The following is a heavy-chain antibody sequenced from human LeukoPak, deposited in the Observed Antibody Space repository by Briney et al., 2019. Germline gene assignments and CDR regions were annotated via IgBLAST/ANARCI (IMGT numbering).Heavy chain of an antibody. D-gene: IGHD6-19*01. CDR3: ARWDDSAWGFGN. CDR2: ISHSGTT. Sequence: SETLSLTCAVSGGSISSGDYSWNWIRQSSGKGLEWVGYISHSGTTSYNSSLKSRVTISVDTSKNQLSLKLTSVTAADTAVYYCARWDDSAWGFGNWGPGTLVTVSS. J-gene: IGHJ4*02. V-gene: IGHV4-61*08. CDR1: GGSISSGDYS.